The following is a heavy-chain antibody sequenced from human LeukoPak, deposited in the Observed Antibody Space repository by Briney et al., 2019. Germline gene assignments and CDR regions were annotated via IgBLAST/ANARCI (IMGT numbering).Heavy chain of an antibody. V-gene: IGHV3-23*01. Sequence: GGSLRLSCAASGFTFSNAWMSWVRQAPGKGLEWVSAISGSGGSTYYADSVKGRFTISRGNSKNTLYLQMNSLRAEDTAVYYCARIDFWMGMDVWGKGTTVTVSS. D-gene: IGHD3-3*01. CDR2: ISGSGGST. CDR1: GFTFSNAW. J-gene: IGHJ6*04. CDR3: ARIDFWMGMDV.